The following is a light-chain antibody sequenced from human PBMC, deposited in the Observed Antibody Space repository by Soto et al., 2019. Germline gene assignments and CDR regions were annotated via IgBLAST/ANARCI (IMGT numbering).Light chain of an antibody. CDR2: SDD. J-gene: IGLJ1*01. CDR1: NSNIGSNP. V-gene: IGLV1-44*01. Sequence: QSVLAQPPSASGTPGQRVTISCSGSNSNIGSNPVNWYQQLPGAAPKLLIFSDDQRPSGVPDRLSGSKSGTSASLAISGLQSEDEADYYCAAWDDSLNAYVFGTGTKLTVL. CDR3: AAWDDSLNAYV.